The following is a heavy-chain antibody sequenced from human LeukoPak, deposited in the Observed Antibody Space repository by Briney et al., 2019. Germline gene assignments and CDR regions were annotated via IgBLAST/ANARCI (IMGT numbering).Heavy chain of an antibody. Sequence: SGPTLVNPTQTLTLTCTFSGFSLSTSGVGVGWIRQPPGKALDWLAVIYWDDDKRHNPSLSGRLTITKDTSKNQVVLSLTNMDPVDTATYYCAHTGHYYDRNNANWYFDLWSRGTLVTVSS. V-gene: IGHV2-5*02. CDR2: IYWDDDK. D-gene: IGHD3-22*01. CDR3: AHTGHYYDRNNANWYFDL. CDR1: GFSLSTSGVG. J-gene: IGHJ2*01.